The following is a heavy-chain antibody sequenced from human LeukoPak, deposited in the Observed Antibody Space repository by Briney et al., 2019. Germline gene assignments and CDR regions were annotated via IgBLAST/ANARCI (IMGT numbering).Heavy chain of an antibody. CDR1: GFTFSNYA. D-gene: IGHD3-22*01. J-gene: IGHJ4*02. V-gene: IGHV3-23*01. Sequence: PGGSLRLSCAASGFTFSNYAMSWVRQAPGKGLEWVSVISGSGGSTYYADSVKGRFTISRDNSKNTLYLQMNSLRSDDTAVYYCARDGHDSSGYYNDYWGQGTLVTVSS. CDR3: ARDGHDSSGYYNDY. CDR2: ISGSGGST.